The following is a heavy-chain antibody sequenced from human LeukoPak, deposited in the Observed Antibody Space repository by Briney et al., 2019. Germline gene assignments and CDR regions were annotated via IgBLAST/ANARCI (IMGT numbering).Heavy chain of an antibody. D-gene: IGHD6-13*01. CDR3: ARHVSGYRSSWYDY. CDR1: GYSFTSYW. J-gene: IGHJ4*02. V-gene: IGHV5-51*01. CDR2: IYPGDSNT. Sequence: GESLKISCYGSGYSFTSYWIGWVRQMPGKGLEWMGIIYPGDSNTRYSPSFQGQVTISADKSTSTAYLQWRSLKASDTAIYYSARHVSGYRSSWYDYWGQGTLVTVSP.